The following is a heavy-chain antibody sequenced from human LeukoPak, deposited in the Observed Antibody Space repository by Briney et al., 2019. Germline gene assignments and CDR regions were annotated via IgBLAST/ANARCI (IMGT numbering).Heavy chain of an antibody. J-gene: IGHJ4*02. Sequence: GGSLRLSCAASGFTFSSYWMLWVRQAPGKGLVWVSRINSDGSSTSYADSVKGRFTISRDNAKNTLYLQMNSLRAEDTAVYYCARDPFFGQPPDDWGQGTLVTVSS. D-gene: IGHD3/OR15-3a*01. V-gene: IGHV3-74*01. CDR1: GFTFSSYW. CDR2: INSDGSST. CDR3: ARDPFFGQPPDD.